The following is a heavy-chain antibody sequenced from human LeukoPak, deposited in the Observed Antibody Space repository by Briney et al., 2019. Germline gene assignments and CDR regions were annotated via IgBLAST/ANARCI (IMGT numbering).Heavy chain of an antibody. Sequence: GGSLRLSCAASGFTFSSYGMHWVRQAPGKGLEWVAVISYDGSNKYYADSVKGRFTISRHNSKNTLYLQMNSLRAEGTAVYYCARSRRMDVWGQGTTVTVSS. V-gene: IGHV3-30*03. J-gene: IGHJ6*02. CDR1: GFTFSSYG. CDR3: ARSRRMDV. CDR2: ISYDGSNK. D-gene: IGHD6-6*01.